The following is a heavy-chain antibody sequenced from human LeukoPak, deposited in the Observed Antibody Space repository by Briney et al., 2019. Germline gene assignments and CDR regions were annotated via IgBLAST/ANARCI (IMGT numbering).Heavy chain of an antibody. CDR2: IYHSGST. D-gene: IGHD4-17*01. CDR3: ARARGADWFDP. Sequence: SETLSLTCAVSGGSISSGGYSWSWIRQPPGKGLEWIGYIYHSGSTYYNPSLKSRVTISVDRSKSQFSLKLSSVTAADTAVYYCARARGADWFDPWGQGTLVTVSS. V-gene: IGHV4-30-2*01. CDR1: GGSISSGGYS. J-gene: IGHJ5*02.